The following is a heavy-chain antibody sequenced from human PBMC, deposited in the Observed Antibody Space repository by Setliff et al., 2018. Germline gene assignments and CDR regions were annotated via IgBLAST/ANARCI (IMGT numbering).Heavy chain of an antibody. CDR3: ARGRNIAARLLDT. CDR1: GGTFSDYY. V-gene: IGHV4-34*01. Sequence: TSETLSLTCAAYGGTFSDYYWTWIRQAPGKGLEWIGEINHSGSSNYAPSLKSRVTISIDASKNQFSLQVTSATAADTAVYYCARGRNIAARLLDTWGQGSLVTVSS. D-gene: IGHD6-6*01. CDR2: INHSGSS. J-gene: IGHJ5*02.